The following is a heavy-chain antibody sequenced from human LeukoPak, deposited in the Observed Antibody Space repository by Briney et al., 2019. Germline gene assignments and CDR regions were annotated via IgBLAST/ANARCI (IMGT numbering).Heavy chain of an antibody. J-gene: IGHJ4*02. V-gene: IGHV3-23*01. CDR2: ISGSGGST. D-gene: IGHD3-22*01. CDR1: GFTFSSYA. CDR3: AKDPSYYYDSSGYYYFDY. Sequence: GGSLRLSCAASGFTFSSYAMSWVRQAPGKGLEWVSAISGSGGSTYYADSVKGRFTISRDNSKNTLYLQMNSLRVEDTAVYYCAKDPSYYYDSSGYYYFDYWGQGTLVTVSS.